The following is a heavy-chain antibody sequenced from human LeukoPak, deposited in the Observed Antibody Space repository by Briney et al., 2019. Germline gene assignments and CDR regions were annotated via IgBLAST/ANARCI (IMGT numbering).Heavy chain of an antibody. CDR2: INPNSGGT. D-gene: IGHD6-19*01. CDR3: ARGKAVAGSNWFDP. Sequence: GASVKVSCKASGYTFTGYYMHWVRQAPGQGLEWMGWINPNSGGTNYAQKFQGRVTMTRDMSISTAYMELSRLRSDDTAVYYCARGKAVAGSNWFDPWGQGTLVTVSS. J-gene: IGHJ5*02. V-gene: IGHV1-2*02. CDR1: GYTFTGYY.